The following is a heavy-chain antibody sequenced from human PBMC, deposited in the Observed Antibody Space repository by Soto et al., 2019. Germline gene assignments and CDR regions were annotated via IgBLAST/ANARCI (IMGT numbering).Heavy chain of an antibody. CDR2: ISYDGSNK. CDR1: GFTFSSYA. J-gene: IGHJ4*02. D-gene: IGHD6-19*01. V-gene: IGHV3-30-3*01. CDR3: ARDRIAVAGYYFDS. Sequence: PGGSLRLSCGASGFTFSSYAMHWVRQAPGKGLEWVAVISYDGSNKYYADSVKGRFTISRDNSKNTLYLQMNSLRAEDTAVYYCARDRIAVAGYYFDSWGQGTLATVYS.